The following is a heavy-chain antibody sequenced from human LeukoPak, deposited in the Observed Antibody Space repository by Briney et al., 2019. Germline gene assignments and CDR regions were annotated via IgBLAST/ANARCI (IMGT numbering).Heavy chain of an antibody. CDR1: GCSFTSYG. CDR2: ISGSTGNT. Sequence: ASVKVSCKASGCSFTSYGITWVREAPGQGPEWMGWISGSTGNTHYAQNVQGRVTMTTDTATSTAYMELRSLGSDDTAVYYCARVGRDCSSINCYWEDWFDPWGQGTLVIVSS. V-gene: IGHV1-18*01. CDR3: ARVGRDCSSINCYWEDWFDP. D-gene: IGHD2-2*01. J-gene: IGHJ5*02.